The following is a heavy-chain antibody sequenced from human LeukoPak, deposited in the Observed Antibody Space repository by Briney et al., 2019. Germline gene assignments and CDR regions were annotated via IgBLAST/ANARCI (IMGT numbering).Heavy chain of an antibody. V-gene: IGHV4-39*01. CDR2: IHYSGTT. J-gene: IGHJ4*02. CDR3: ARHGGDYGILTGHTSAVFAF. Sequence: KASGTLSLTCTVSGDFIYNNYYYWGWIRQTPGKGLEWIASIHYSGTTHYTPSLKSRLTMSVDMAKNQFSLQLSSVTAADTAVYYCARHGGDYGILTGHTSAVFAFWGQGALVTVSS. CDR1: GDFIYNNYYY. D-gene: IGHD3-9*01.